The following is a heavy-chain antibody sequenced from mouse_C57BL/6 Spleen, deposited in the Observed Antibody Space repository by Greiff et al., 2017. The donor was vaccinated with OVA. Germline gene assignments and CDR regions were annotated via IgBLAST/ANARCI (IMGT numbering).Heavy chain of an antibody. CDR2: IWGVGST. D-gene: IGHD2-4*01. V-gene: IGHV2-6*01. CDR3: ARYDYEGVYAMDY. CDR1: GFSLTSYG. J-gene: IGHJ4*01. Sequence: QVQLQQSGPGLVAPSQSLSITCTVSGFSLTSYGVDWVRQSPGKGLEWLGVIWGVGSTNYNSALKSRLSISKDNSKSQVFLKMNSLQTDDTAMYYCARYDYEGVYAMDYWGQGTSVTVSS.